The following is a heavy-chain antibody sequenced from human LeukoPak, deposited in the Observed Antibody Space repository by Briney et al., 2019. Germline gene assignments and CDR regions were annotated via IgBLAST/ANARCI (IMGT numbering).Heavy chain of an antibody. D-gene: IGHD6-19*01. CDR2: IYYNGDT. V-gene: IGHV4-59*08. Sequence: KTSETLSLTCCVSSGSINSYHWSWIRQPPGKGLEWIGYIYYNGDTKYNPSLKSRLTISLDTSQNQFSLKLSSVTAADTAVYYCARQKISSGWPSLDYWGQGTLVTVSS. CDR3: ARQKISSGWPSLDY. CDR1: SGSINSYH. J-gene: IGHJ4*02.